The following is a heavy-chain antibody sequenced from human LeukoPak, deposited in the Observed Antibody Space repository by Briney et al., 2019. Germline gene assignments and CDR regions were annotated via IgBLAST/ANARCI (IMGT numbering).Heavy chain of an antibody. CDR1: GFTFSSYW. CDR2: INRDGSST. Sequence: PGGSLRLSCAASGFTFSSYWMHWVRQAPGKGPVWVSRINRDGSSTNYADSVKGRFTISRDNAKNTLYLQMDSLRAEDTAVYYCTSLEGYCSGGSCNYGMDVWGTGTTVTVSS. V-gene: IGHV3-74*01. J-gene: IGHJ6*04. D-gene: IGHD2-15*01. CDR3: TSLEGYCSGGSCNYGMDV.